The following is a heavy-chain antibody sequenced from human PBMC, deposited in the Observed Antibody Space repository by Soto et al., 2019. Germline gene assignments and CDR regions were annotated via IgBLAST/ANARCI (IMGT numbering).Heavy chain of an antibody. Sequence: GGSLRLSCAASGFTFSSYSMNWVRQAPGKGLEWVSSISSSSSYIYYADSVKGRFTISRDNAKNSLYLQMNSLRAEDTAVYYCARAAYYDSSGYYIGYWGQGTLVTVSS. J-gene: IGHJ4*02. CDR3: ARAAYYDSSGYYIGY. D-gene: IGHD3-22*01. V-gene: IGHV3-21*01. CDR1: GFTFSSYS. CDR2: ISSSSSYI.